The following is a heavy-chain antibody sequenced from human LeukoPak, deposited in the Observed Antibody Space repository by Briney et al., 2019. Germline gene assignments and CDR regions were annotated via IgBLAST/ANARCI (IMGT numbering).Heavy chain of an antibody. CDR1: GGSISSYY. V-gene: IGHV4-59*01. D-gene: IGHD3-22*01. J-gene: IGHJ3*02. CDR3: AREAYYDSSGYYYRPEAFDI. Sequence: PSETLSLTCTVSGGSISSYYWSWIRQPPGKGLEWIGYIYYSGSTNYNPSLKSRVTISVDTSKNRFSLKLSSVTAADTAVYYCAREAYYDSSGYYYRPEAFDIWGQGTMVTVSS. CDR2: IYYSGST.